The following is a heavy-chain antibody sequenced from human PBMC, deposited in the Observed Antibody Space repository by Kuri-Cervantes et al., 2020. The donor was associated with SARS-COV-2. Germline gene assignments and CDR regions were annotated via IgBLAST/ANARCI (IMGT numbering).Heavy chain of an antibody. Sequence: GGSLRLSCAASGFTFSSDCMNWVCQDQGKGLEWVANIKQDGSEKYYVDSVKGRFTISRDNAKNSLYLQMNSLRAEDTAVYYCARDTGGTMIYYYYYYGMDVWGQGTTVTVSS. J-gene: IGHJ6*02. CDR1: GFTFSSDC. CDR2: IKQDGSEK. CDR3: ARDTGGTMIYYYYYYGMDV. D-gene: IGHD2-8*02. V-gene: IGHV3-7*01.